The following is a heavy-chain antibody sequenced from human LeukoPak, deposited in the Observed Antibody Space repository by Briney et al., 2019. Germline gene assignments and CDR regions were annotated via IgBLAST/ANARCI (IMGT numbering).Heavy chain of an antibody. Sequence: ASVKVSCKASGYTFTSYGISWVRQAPGQGLEWMGWISAYNGNTNYAQKLQGRVTMTTDTSTSTAYMELRSLRSDDAAVYYCARVYYDFWSGYEYDAFDIWGQGTMVTVSS. CDR3: ARVYYDFWSGYEYDAFDI. D-gene: IGHD3-3*01. J-gene: IGHJ3*02. CDR1: GYTFTSYG. CDR2: ISAYNGNT. V-gene: IGHV1-18*01.